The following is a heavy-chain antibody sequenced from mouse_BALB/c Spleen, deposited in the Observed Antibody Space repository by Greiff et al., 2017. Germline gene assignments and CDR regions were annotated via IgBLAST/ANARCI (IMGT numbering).Heavy chain of an antibody. Sequence: EVKLQESGPGLVKPSQSLSLTCTATGYSITSDYAWNWIRQSPGNKLEWMGYISYSGSTNYNPSLKSRISITRDTSKNQFFLQMNSVTTEDTATYYCARYYYGYDVGAMDYWGQGTSVTVSS. CDR3: ARYYYGYDVGAMDY. D-gene: IGHD2-2*01. J-gene: IGHJ4*01. CDR2: ISYSGST. V-gene: IGHV3-2*02. CDR1: GYSITSDYA.